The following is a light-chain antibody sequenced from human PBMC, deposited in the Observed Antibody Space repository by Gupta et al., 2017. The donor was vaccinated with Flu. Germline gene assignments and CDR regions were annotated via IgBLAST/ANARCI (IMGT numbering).Light chain of an antibody. CDR3: QQANSFPFT. V-gene: IGKV1-12*01. CDR2: DAS. Sequence: DIQMTQSPPSVSASIGDRVTITCRASQGVGTFLTWYQQKPGKAPKLLIYDASTLESGVPSRFSGSGAGTDFTLTITSRQAEDFATYFCQQANSFPFTFGHGTKVDVK. J-gene: IGKJ3*01. CDR1: QGVGTF.